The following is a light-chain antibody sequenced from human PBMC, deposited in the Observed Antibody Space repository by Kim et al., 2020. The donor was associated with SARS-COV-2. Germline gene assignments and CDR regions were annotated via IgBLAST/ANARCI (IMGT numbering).Light chain of an antibody. CDR3: QVWDYNSDHII. CDR2: YDS. J-gene: IGLJ7*01. V-gene: IGLV3-21*01. CDR1: NIGSKS. Sequence: APGKQSTITVWGSNIGSKSVHWYRQKPGQAPVVVMYYDSDRPSGIPERFSASNSGNTATLTISRVEVEDEADYSCQVWDYNSDHIIFGGGTQLTVL.